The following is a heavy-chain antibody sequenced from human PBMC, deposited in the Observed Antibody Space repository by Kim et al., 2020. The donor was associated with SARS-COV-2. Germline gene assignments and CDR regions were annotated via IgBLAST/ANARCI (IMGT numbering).Heavy chain of an antibody. J-gene: IGHJ2*01. CDR3: AKRFTSYGDYDWYFDL. CDR1: GFTFSGFA. Sequence: GGSLRLSCAASGFTFSGFAMSWVRQAPGRGLEWVSDISSSGGSTYYADSVKGRFTISRDNSKNTVYLQMNSLRAEDTAVYYCAKRFTSYGDYDWYFDLWGRSTLFTLSP. V-gene: IGHV3-23*01. D-gene: IGHD4-17*01. CDR2: ISSSGGST.